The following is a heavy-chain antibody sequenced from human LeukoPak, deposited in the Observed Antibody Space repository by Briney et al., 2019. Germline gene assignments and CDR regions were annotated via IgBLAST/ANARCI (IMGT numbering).Heavy chain of an antibody. CDR1: GGTFNSYA. Sequence: ASVKVSCKASGGTFNSYAISWVRQAPGQGLEWMGRIIPILNITNYAQKIHARVTITADKSTGTAYMELSSLTSEDTAVYYCASPYPGRGTMLPFDIWGQGTMVTVSS. V-gene: IGHV1-69*04. CDR3: ASPYPGRGTMLPFDI. D-gene: IGHD4/OR15-4a*01. J-gene: IGHJ3*02. CDR2: IIPILNIT.